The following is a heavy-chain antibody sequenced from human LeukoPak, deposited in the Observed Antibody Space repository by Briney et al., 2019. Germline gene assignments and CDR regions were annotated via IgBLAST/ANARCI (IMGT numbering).Heavy chain of an antibody. J-gene: IGHJ6*03. CDR1: GFTFSSYS. V-gene: IGHV3-21*01. CDR3: ASLAVSVAAAGTWYYYMDV. Sequence: PGGTLRLSCAASGFTFSSYSMNWVRQAPGKGLEWVSSISSSSSYIYYADSVKGRFTISRDNAKNSLYLQMNSLRAEDTAVYYCASLAVSVAAAGTWYYYMDVWGKGTTVTVSS. D-gene: IGHD6-13*01. CDR2: ISSSSSYI.